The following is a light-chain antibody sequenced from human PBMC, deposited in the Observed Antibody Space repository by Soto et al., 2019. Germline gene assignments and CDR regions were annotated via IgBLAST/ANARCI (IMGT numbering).Light chain of an antibody. Sequence: QSVLTQPPSVSGAPGQRVTISCTGSSSNIGAGYDVHWYQQLPGTAPKLLIYGNSNRPSGFPDRFSGSKSGTSASLAITGLQAEDESDYYCQSYDSSRSGSVFGGGTELAVL. CDR1: SSNIGAGYD. J-gene: IGLJ2*01. CDR3: QSYDSSRSGSV. CDR2: GNS. V-gene: IGLV1-40*01.